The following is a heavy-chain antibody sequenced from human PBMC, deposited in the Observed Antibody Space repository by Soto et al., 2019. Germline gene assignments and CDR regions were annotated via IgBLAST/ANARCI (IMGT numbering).Heavy chain of an antibody. CDR2: INHSGRV. V-gene: IGHV4-34*01. J-gene: IGHJ5*01. CDR3: STRAYDTNGYYRFDP. D-gene: IGHD3-22*01. Sequence: SETLSLTCAVYGGSFSGHSWTWIRQSPGKGLEWIGDINHSGRVNYSPSLKSRVTISLDTSKNQFSLTLSAVIAADTAMYYCSTRAYDTNGYYRFDPWGQGTLVTVSS. CDR1: GGSFSGHS.